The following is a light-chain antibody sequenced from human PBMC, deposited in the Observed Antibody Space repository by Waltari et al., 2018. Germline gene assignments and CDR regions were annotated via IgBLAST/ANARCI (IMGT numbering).Light chain of an antibody. CDR2: GAS. V-gene: IGKV3-20*01. Sequence: ELVLTQSPGTLSLAPGERATLSCRASQSVSSSYFAWYQQKPGQAPRLLIYGASSRATGIPDRFSGSGSGTDFTLTISSLEPEDFAVYYCQQYGSSPRITFGQGTRLEIK. J-gene: IGKJ5*01. CDR1: QSVSSSY. CDR3: QQYGSSPRIT.